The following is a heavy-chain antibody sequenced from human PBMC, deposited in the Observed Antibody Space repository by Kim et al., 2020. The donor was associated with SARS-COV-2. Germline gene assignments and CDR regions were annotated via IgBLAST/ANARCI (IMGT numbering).Heavy chain of an antibody. J-gene: IGHJ4*02. D-gene: IGHD3-16*02. CDR2: IKSKTDGGTT. V-gene: IGHV3-15*01. CDR1: GFTFSNAW. Sequence: GGSLRLSCAASGFTFSNAWMSWVRQAPGKGLEWVGRIKSKTDGGTTDYAAPVKGRFTISRDDSKNTLYLQMNSLKTEDTAVYYCTTGSGGSDYVWGSYRYEFDYWGQGTLVTVSS. CDR3: TTGSGGSDYVWGSYRYEFDY.